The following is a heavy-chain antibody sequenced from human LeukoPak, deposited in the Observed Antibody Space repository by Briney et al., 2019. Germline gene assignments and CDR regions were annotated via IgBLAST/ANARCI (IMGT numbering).Heavy chain of an antibody. J-gene: IGHJ4*02. Sequence: GASLKISCKGAASKFSNYWIAGVRQRPGEDLEGMGIIYPDDSDTRYSPSFQGQVTISADKSISTAYLQWTSVKASDTAIYHCARRDTTYFDYWGQGSLVTVSS. D-gene: IGHD1-1*01. CDR1: ASKFSNYW. V-gene: IGHV5-51*01. CDR3: ARRDTTYFDY. CDR2: IYPDDSDT.